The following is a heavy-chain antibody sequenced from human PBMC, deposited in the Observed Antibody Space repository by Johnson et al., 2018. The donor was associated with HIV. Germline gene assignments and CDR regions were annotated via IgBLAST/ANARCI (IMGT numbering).Heavy chain of an antibody. Sequence: VQLLESGGGVVQPGRSLRLSCAASGFTFDDYAMHWVRQAPGKGLEWVSVISWDGGSIGDAAAVKGRFTISRENDKNSLYLQMNSLRAEDTALSYCGKVWGSCYFSYYAFDIWGQGTMVTVSS. J-gene: IGHJ3*02. CDR2: ISWDGGSI. V-gene: IGHV3-9*01. D-gene: IGHD3-22*01. CDR1: GFTFDDYA. CDR3: GKVWGSCYFSYYAFDI.